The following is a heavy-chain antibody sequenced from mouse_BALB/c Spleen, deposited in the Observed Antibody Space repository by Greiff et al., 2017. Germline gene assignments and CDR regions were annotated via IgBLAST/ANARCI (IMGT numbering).Heavy chain of an antibody. J-gene: IGHJ4*01. V-gene: IGHV5-17*02. CDR3: ARRGNGPYYYAMDY. CDR1: GFTFSSFG. Sequence: EVQVVESGGGLVQPGGSRKLSCAASGFTFSSFGMHWVRQAPEKGLEWVAYISSGSSTIYYADTVKGRFTISRDNPKNTLFLQMTGLRSEDTAMYYCARRGNGPYYYAMDYWGQGTSVTVSS. CDR2: ISSGSSTI.